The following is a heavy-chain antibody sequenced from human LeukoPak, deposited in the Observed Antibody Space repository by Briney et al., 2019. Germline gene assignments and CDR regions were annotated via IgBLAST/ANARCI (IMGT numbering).Heavy chain of an antibody. CDR1: GFIFSSYV. J-gene: IGHJ4*02. CDR2: ITGSGVNT. V-gene: IGHV3-23*01. Sequence: AGGSLRLSCAASGFIFSSYVMNWVRQAPGKGPEWVSSITGSGVNTYYADSVKGRFAISRDNSKNTFYLQMSSLRAEDTAVYHCARGPTRYYFDYWGQGTLVTVSS. CDR3: ARGPTRYYFDY.